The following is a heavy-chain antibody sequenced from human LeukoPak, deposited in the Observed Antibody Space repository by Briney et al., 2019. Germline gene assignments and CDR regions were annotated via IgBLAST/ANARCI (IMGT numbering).Heavy chain of an antibody. Sequence: GVSLRLSCETSGFSFSTYWMSWVRQAPGKGLEWVANIRQDGSEKYYADSVKGRFTISRDNAKNSLDLQMNSLRAEDTAVYYCARDTLGEGEDANYAGYYFDYWGQGTPVTVSS. V-gene: IGHV3-7*01. J-gene: IGHJ4*02. CDR3: ARDTLGEGEDANYAGYYFDY. D-gene: IGHD4/OR15-4a*01. CDR1: GFSFSTYW. CDR2: IRQDGSEK.